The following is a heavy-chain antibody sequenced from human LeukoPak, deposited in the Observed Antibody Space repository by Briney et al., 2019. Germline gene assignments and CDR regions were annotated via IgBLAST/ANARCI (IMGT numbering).Heavy chain of an antibody. Sequence: SETLSVTCTVSGGSIRRNFWSWIRQPPGKGLEWIGYIFYSGTYNYNPSPKSRLTISIDTSKNQFSLRLSSVTAADTAVYYCAEEDRDNYYFDSWGQGTLVTVSS. CDR3: AEEDRDNYYFDS. CDR1: GGSIRRNF. D-gene: IGHD5-24*01. CDR2: IFYSGTY. J-gene: IGHJ4*02. V-gene: IGHV4-59*01.